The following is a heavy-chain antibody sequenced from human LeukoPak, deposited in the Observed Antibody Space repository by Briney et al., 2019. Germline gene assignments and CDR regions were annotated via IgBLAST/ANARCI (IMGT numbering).Heavy chain of an antibody. Sequence: GGSLRLSCAASAFTFSGYSMNWVRQAPGKGLEWVSYISPSATTIYYADSVKGRFTISRDNAKNSLYLQMNSLRAEDTAVYYCAREYSSPSGRSFDYWGQGTLVTVSS. J-gene: IGHJ4*02. D-gene: IGHD6-6*01. V-gene: IGHV3-48*01. CDR2: ISPSATTI. CDR1: AFTFSGYS. CDR3: AREYSSPSGRSFDY.